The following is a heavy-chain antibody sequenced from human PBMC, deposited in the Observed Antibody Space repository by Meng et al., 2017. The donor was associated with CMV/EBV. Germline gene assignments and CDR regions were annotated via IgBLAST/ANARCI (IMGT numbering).Heavy chain of an antibody. CDR3: ARVTSRVAGAFDY. CDR2: IYYSGST. Sequence: QVQLQEAGPGLVTPSQTLSLTCTVSGGSISSGDYYWSWIRQPPGKGLEWIGYIYYSGSTYYNPSLKSRVTISVDTSKNQFSLKLSSVTAADTAVYYCARVTSRVAGAFDYWGQGTLVTVSS. V-gene: IGHV4-30-4*08. D-gene: IGHD1-14*01. J-gene: IGHJ4*02. CDR1: GGSISSGDYY.